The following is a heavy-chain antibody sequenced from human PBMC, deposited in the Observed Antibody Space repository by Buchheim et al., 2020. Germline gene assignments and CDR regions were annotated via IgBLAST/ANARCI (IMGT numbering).Heavy chain of an antibody. CDR1: EFSFSAYW. V-gene: IGHV3-7*01. J-gene: IGHJ3*01. CDR3: VRDPFIKAFDL. CDR2: IKEDSREE. Sequence: ELLVESGGALVQPGGSLRLSCAASEFSFSAYWMMWVRQAPGRGLEWVANIKEDSREEYYADSVKGRFTNSRANAKGSLYLQMNSLRVEDTAVYFCVRDPFIKAFDLWGQGT.